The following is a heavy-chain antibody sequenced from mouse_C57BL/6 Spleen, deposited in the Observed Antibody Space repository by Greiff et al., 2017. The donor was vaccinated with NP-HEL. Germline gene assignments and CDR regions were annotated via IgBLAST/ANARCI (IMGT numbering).Heavy chain of an antibody. CDR3: ARRGSSYFYWYFDV. CDR1: GYSFTGYY. CDR2: INPSTGGT. Sequence: VQLQQSGPELVKPGASVKISCKASGYSFTGYYMNWVKQSPEKSLEWIGEINPSTGGTTYNQKFKAKATLTVDKSSSTAYMQLKSLTSEDSAVYYCARRGSSYFYWYFDVWGTGTTVTVSS. J-gene: IGHJ1*03. V-gene: IGHV1-42*01. D-gene: IGHD1-1*01.